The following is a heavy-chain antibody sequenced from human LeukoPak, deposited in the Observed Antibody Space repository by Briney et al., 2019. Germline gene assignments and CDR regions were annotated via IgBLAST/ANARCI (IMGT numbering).Heavy chain of an antibody. V-gene: IGHV3-30*04. D-gene: IGHD3-9*01. CDR3: ARSYYDVLTGYGEVDF. Sequence: GGSPRLSCVASRFTFSNYGMHWVRQAPGKGLEWVAMISYDGGKKYYADSVKGRFTISRDNSKNTLYMQMNSLRVEDTALYYCARSYYDVLTGYGEVDFWGQGTLVTVSS. J-gene: IGHJ4*02. CDR2: ISYDGGKK. CDR1: RFTFSNYG.